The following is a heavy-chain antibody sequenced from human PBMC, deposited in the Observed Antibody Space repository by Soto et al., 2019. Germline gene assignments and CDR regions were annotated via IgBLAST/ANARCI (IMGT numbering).Heavy chain of an antibody. V-gene: IGHV1-69*13. CDR2: IIPIFGTA. CDR1: GGTFSSYA. J-gene: IGHJ6*02. D-gene: IGHD3-9*01. Sequence: SVKVSCKASGGTFSSYAISWVRQAPGQGLEWMGGIIPIFGTANYAQKFQGRVTITADESTSTAYMELSSLRSEDTAVYYCARSYYDILTGPPWADYYGMDVWGQGTTVTVSS. CDR3: ARSYYDILTGPPWADYYGMDV.